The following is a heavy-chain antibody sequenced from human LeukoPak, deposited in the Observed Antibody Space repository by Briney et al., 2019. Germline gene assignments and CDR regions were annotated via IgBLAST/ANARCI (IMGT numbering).Heavy chain of an antibody. CDR2: FDPEDGET. CDR1: GYTLTELS. V-gene: IGHV1-24*01. Sequence: GASVKVSCKVSGYTLTELSMHWVRQAPGKGLEWMGGFDPEDGETIYAQKFQGRVTMTEDTSTDTAYMELSSLRSEDTAVYYCATVDGSYSGSYYYFGYWGQGTLVTVSS. J-gene: IGHJ4*02. CDR3: ATVDGSYSGSYYYFGY. D-gene: IGHD1-26*01.